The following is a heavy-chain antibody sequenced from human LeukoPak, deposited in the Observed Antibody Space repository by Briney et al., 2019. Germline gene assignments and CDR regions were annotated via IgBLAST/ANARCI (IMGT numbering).Heavy chain of an antibody. D-gene: IGHD4-23*01. V-gene: IGHV3-21*01. J-gene: IGHJ4*02. CDR3: ARDGVADDYGGNSASDY. CDR1: GFTFSSYS. Sequence: GGSLRLSCAASGFTFSSYSMNWVRQAPGKGLEWVSSISSSSSYIYYADSVKGRFTISGDNARNSLYLQMNSLRAEDTAVYYCARDGVADDYGGNSASDYWGQGTLVTVSS. CDR2: ISSSSSYI.